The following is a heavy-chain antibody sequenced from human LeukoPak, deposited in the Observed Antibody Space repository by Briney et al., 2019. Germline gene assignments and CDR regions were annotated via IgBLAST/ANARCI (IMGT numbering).Heavy chain of an antibody. J-gene: IGHJ4*02. CDR3: VRDRSGTYLDY. Sequence: TGGSLRLSCAASGFTFSSYAMSWVRQAPGKGLEWVSIIHSDGTSDYVDSARGRFAISRDNSKDIFYLQMNSLRVEDTAVYYCVRDRSGTYLDYWGQGTLVTVSS. D-gene: IGHD1-1*01. CDR2: IHSDGTS. V-gene: IGHV3-66*01. CDR1: GFTFSSYA.